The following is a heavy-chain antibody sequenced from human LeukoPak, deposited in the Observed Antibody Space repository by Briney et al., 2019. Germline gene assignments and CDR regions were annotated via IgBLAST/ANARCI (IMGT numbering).Heavy chain of an antibody. Sequence: PGGSLRLSCAASGFTFSSYAMSWVRQAPGKGLEWVSAISGSGGSTYYADSVKGRFTISRDNSKNTLYLQMNSLRAEDTAVYYCARAGRNPLRPGDYWGQGTLVTVTS. CDR1: GFTFSSYA. CDR3: ARAGRNPLRPGDY. CDR2: ISGSGGST. D-gene: IGHD1-14*01. V-gene: IGHV3-23*01. J-gene: IGHJ4*02.